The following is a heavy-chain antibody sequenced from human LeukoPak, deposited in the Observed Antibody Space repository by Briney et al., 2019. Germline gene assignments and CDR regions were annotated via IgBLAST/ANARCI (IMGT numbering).Heavy chain of an antibody. CDR1: GGSISPYY. CDR3: ARQGSGGRSFDV. J-gene: IGHJ3*01. CDR2: IYYSGST. V-gene: IGHV4-59*08. D-gene: IGHD1-26*01. Sequence: SETLSLTCTVSGGSISPYYWSWIRQPPGKGLEWIGFIYYSGSTNYNPSLKSRVTISIDTSKNQVSLRLSSVTAADTAVYYCARQGSGGRSFDVWGQGTMVTVSS.